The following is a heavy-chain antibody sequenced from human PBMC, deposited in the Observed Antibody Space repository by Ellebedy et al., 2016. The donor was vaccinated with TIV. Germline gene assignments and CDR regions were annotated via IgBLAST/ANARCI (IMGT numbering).Heavy chain of an antibody. CDR3: AAGYSSGWYVED. D-gene: IGHD6-19*01. CDR1: GYTFTSYD. CDR2: MNPNSSNT. V-gene: IGHV1-8*01. J-gene: IGHJ4*02. Sequence: GESLKISCKASGYTFTSYDINWVRQATGQGLEWMGWMNPNSSNTGYAQKFQGRVTMTRNTSINTAYMELSSLRSEDTAVYYCAAGYSSGWYVEDWGQGTLVTVSS.